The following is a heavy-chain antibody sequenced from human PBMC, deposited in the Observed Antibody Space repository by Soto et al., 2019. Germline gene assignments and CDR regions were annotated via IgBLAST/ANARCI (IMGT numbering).Heavy chain of an antibody. Sequence: GGALRLSPAASGFTFSSYAMSWGRQAPGKGVEWVSAISGSGGSTYYADSVKGRFTISRDNSKNTLYLQMNSLRAEDTAVYYCAKHIAARRGPYYYYGMDVWGQGTTVTVSS. CDR3: AKHIAARRGPYYYYGMDV. V-gene: IGHV3-23*01. CDR1: GFTFSSYA. CDR2: ISGSGGST. D-gene: IGHD6-6*01. J-gene: IGHJ6*02.